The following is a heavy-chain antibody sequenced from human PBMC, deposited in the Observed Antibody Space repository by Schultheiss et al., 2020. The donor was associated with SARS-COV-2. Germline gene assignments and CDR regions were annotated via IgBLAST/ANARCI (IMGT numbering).Heavy chain of an antibody. CDR1: GGSFSGYY. Sequence: SQTLSLTCAVYGGSFSGYYWNWIRQPPGKGLEWIGEINHSGSTNYNPSLKSRVTISVDTSKNQFSLKLSSVTAADTAVYYCARQIAARHPPYTWGQGTLVTVSS. J-gene: IGHJ5*02. CDR3: ARQIAARHPPYT. D-gene: IGHD6-6*01. V-gene: IGHV4-34*01. CDR2: INHSGST.